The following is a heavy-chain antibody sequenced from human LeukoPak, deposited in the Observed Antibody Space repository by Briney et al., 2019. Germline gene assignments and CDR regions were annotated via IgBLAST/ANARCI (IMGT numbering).Heavy chain of an antibody. CDR1: GYTFTSFY. J-gene: IGHJ4*02. V-gene: IGHV1-46*01. CDR2: ITPSGGST. Sequence: VASVKVSCKASGYTFTSFYMHWVRQAPGQGLEWMGIITPSGGSTSYAQKFQGRVTMTRDTSTSTVYMELSSLRSEDTAVYYCARGWLAPGFDYWGQGTLVTVSS. D-gene: IGHD6-19*01. CDR3: ARGWLAPGFDY.